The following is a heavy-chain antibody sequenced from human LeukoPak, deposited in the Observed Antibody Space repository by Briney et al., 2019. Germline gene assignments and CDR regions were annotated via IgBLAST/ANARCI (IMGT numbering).Heavy chain of an antibody. D-gene: IGHD4-17*01. J-gene: IGHJ4*02. CDR2: ISTGGRTV. CDR1: GFTFSDYE. V-gene: IGHV3-48*03. CDR3: ARGATVTYYSDH. Sequence: GGSLRLSCAASGFTFSDYEMNWVRQAPGKGLEWISYISTGGRTVKYADSVKGRFTISRDNARSSLFLQMSNLRVEDTAVYFCARGATVTYYSDHWGQGTLVAVSS.